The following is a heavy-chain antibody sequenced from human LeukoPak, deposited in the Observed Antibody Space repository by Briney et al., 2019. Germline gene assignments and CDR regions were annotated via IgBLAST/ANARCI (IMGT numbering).Heavy chain of an antibody. CDR1: GGSISSGGYY. D-gene: IGHD2-2*01. CDR3: ARGDCSSTSCYVFDY. CDR2: IYYSGST. Sequence: PSETLSLTCTVSGGSISSGGYYWSWIRQHPGKGLEWIGYIYYSGSTYYNPSLKSRVTISVDTSENQFSLKLSSVTAADTAVYYCARGDCSSTSCYVFDYWGQGTLVTVSS. V-gene: IGHV4-31*03. J-gene: IGHJ4*02.